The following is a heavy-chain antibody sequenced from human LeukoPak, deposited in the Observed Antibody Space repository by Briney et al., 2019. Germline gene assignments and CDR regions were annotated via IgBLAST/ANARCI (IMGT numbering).Heavy chain of an antibody. CDR3: TTGVKSPRYFVVFDY. CDR1: GFTFSNAW. Sequence: GGSLRLSCAASGFTFSNAWMSWVRQAPGKGLEWVRRIKSKTDGGTTDYAAPVKGRFTISRDDSKNTLYLQMNSLKTEDTAVYYCTTGVKSPRYFVVFDYWGQGTLVTVSS. D-gene: IGHD3-9*01. CDR2: IKSKTDGGTT. V-gene: IGHV3-15*01. J-gene: IGHJ4*02.